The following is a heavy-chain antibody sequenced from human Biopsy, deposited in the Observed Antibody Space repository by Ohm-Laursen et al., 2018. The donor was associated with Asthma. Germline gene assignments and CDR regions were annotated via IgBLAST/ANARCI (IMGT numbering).Heavy chain of an antibody. V-gene: IGHV3-30*01. J-gene: IGHJ3*02. D-gene: IGHD1-1*01. CDR3: VRDGTDDAFDI. CDR1: GFSFSNFA. CDR2: ISKDASTQ. Sequence: SLRLSCAASGFSFSNFAIHWVRQAPGKGLEWVAVISKDASTQDYADSAKGRFTMARDNSKNTLDLQMNSLREEDTAVYYCVRDGTDDAFDIWGQGTVVSVSS.